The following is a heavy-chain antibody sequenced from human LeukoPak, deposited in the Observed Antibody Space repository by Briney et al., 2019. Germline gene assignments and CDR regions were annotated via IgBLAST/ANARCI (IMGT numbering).Heavy chain of an antibody. CDR1: GDSINDYY. J-gene: IGHJ4*02. CDR3: ARRKAKTPNYFDY. V-gene: IGHV4-59*08. Sequence: PSETLSLTCTVSGDSINDYYWTWIRQPPGKGLEWIGYIYYSGNTNYNPSLKCRVTISLDTSKNQFSLKLTSVTAADTAMYYCARRKAKTPNYFDYWGQGALVTVSS. CDR2: IYYSGNT.